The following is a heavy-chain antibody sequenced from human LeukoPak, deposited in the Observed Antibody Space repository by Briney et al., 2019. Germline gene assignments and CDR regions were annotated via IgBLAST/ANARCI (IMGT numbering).Heavy chain of an antibody. CDR3: AKGGRAYHSGRHWFDP. CDR1: GFTFSDYY. D-gene: IGHD3-16*01. J-gene: IGHJ5*02. Sequence: GGSLRLSCAASGFTFSDYYMSWIRQAPGKGLEWVSYISSSGSTIYYADSVKGRFTISRDNSKNTLFLHINSLRPEDTAVYYCAKGGRAYHSGRHWFDPWGQGTLVTVSS. CDR2: ISSSGSTI. V-gene: IGHV3-11*04.